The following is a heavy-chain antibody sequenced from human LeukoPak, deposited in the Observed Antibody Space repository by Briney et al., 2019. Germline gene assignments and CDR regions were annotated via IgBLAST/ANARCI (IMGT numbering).Heavy chain of an antibody. V-gene: IGHV1-69*13. CDR1: GGTLSSYA. CDR3: ARTILYCSGGSCYYNWFDP. CDR2: IIPIFGTA. Sequence: SVKVSCKASGGTLSSYAISWVRQAPGQGLEWMGGIIPIFGTANCAQKFQGRVTITADESTSTAYMELSSLRSEDTAVYYCARTILYCSGGSCYYNWFDPWGQGTLVTVSS. J-gene: IGHJ5*02. D-gene: IGHD2-15*01.